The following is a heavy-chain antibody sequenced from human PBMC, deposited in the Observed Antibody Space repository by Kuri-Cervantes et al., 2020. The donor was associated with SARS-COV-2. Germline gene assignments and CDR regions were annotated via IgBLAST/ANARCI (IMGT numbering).Heavy chain of an antibody. Sequence: ESLKISCTVSGGSISTNYWSWIRQSPGKGLEWNGYVYYSGSTNYNPSLKSRVTMSVDTSKNQFSLKLSSVTAADTAVYYCARDVRRDPSITIFGVVINPSPMDVWGKGTTVTVSS. CDR1: GGSISTNY. J-gene: IGHJ6*03. CDR3: ARDVRRDPSITIFGVVINPSPMDV. V-gene: IGHV4-59*12. D-gene: IGHD3-3*01. CDR2: VYYSGST.